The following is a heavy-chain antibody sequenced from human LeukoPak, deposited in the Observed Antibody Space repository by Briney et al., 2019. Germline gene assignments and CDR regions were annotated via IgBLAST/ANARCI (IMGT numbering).Heavy chain of an antibody. D-gene: IGHD1-26*01. V-gene: IGHV1-46*01. Sequence: ASVKVSCKASGYTFTNYYMHWVRQAPGQGLEWMGIINPSGGSTSYAQKFQGRVTMTRDTSTNTSYMELSSLRSEDTAVYYCARGSYHGGDYWGQGTLVTVSS. CDR3: ARGSYHGGDY. CDR2: INPSGGST. J-gene: IGHJ4*02. CDR1: GYTFTNYY.